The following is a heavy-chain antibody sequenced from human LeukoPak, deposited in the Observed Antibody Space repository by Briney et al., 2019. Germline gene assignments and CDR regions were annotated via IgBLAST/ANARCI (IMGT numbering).Heavy chain of an antibody. CDR1: GYSFTSYW. CDR3: ARVGYYDSSGYYYHDAFDI. D-gene: IGHD3-22*01. V-gene: IGHV5-51*01. Sequence: GESLKISCKGSGYSFTSYWIGWVRQMPGKGLEWMGIIYPGDSDTRYSPSFQGQVTISADKSISTAYLQRSSLKASDTAMYYCARVGYYDSSGYYYHDAFDIWGQGTMVTVSS. CDR2: IYPGDSDT. J-gene: IGHJ3*02.